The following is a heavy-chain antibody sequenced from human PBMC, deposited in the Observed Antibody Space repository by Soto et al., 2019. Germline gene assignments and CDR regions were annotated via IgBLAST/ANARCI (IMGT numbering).Heavy chain of an antibody. CDR1: GGSITSSDYY. V-gene: IGHV4-39*01. CDR2: IYYSGST. J-gene: IGHJ4*02. D-gene: IGHD2-8*02. Sequence: QLQLPESGPGLVKPSETLSLTCPVSGGSITSSDYYWGWIRQPPGKGLEWIGSIYYSGSTYYNPSLKSRVTSSVATSETQFSLRLGSGTAAAAAMYYCAGGRGGGYCTGGGCYLGHWGQGALST. CDR3: AGGRGGGYCTGGGCYLGH.